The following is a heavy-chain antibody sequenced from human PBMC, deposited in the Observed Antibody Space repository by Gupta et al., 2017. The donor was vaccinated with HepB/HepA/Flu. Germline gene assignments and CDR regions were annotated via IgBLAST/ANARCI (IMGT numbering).Heavy chain of an antibody. CDR1: RFTFSSYA. Sequence: QVQLVESGGGVVQPGRSLRLSCEASRFTFSSYAMHWVRQAPGKGLEWVAVIRHDGSNQYYGDSVKGLFTISTNKSKNTLYRQMNSLRAEDTAVYYCARGNKTFDFDNWGQGTRVTVSA. D-gene: IGHD1/OR15-1a*01. CDR3: ARGNKTFDFDN. J-gene: IGHJ4*02. V-gene: IGHV3-33*01. CDR2: IRHDGSNQ.